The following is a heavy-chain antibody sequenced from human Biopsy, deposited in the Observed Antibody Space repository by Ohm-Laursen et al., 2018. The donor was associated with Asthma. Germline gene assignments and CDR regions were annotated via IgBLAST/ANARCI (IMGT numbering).Heavy chain of an antibody. CDR1: GFSFSNYA. CDR3: AKGRYKWNDGYYGLDV. D-gene: IGHD1-20*01. Sequence: SLRLSCSASGFSFSNYAMHWVRQAPGKGLEWVALISYEGSNKHYAESVKGRITISRDNSKNTLYLQMNSLRAEDTAVYYCAKGRYKWNDGYYGLDVWGQGTTVTVSS. V-gene: IGHV3-30*18. CDR2: ISYEGSNK. J-gene: IGHJ6*02.